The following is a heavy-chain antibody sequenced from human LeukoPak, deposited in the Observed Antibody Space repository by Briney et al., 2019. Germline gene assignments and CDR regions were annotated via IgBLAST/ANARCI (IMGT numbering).Heavy chain of an antibody. CDR2: VFYTGST. CDR3: ASSLRWLQLDGQFDY. CDR1: GGYISSYNYY. V-gene: IGHV4-39*07. Sequence: SETLSLTCTVSGGYISSYNYYWGWVRQPPGKGLEWVGSVFYTGSTYYNPSLSSRVTVSVGTSKTQFSLKLSSVTAADTAVYYCASSLRWLQLDGQFDYWGQGTLVTVSS. J-gene: IGHJ4*02. D-gene: IGHD5-24*01.